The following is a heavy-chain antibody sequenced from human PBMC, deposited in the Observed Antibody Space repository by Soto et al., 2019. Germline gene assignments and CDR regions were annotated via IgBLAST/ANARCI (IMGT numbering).Heavy chain of an antibody. Sequence: TLSLTCTVSGGSISSGGYYWSWIRQHPGKGLEWIGYIYYSGSTYYNPSLKSRVTISVDTSKNQFSLKVSSATAADTAVYYCARHSNRNYGLYYFDYWGLGALVTVSS. CDR3: ARHSNRNYGLYYFDY. CDR2: IYYSGST. V-gene: IGHV4-31*03. J-gene: IGHJ4*02. D-gene: IGHD4-4*01. CDR1: GGSISSGGYY.